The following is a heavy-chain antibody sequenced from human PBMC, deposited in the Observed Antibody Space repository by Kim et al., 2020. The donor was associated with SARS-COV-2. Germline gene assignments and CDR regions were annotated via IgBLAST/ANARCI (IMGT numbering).Heavy chain of an antibody. D-gene: IGHD6-6*01. CDR1: GGSISSSSYY. V-gene: IGHV4-39*01. CDR3: ARVGIAARPDDAFDI. Sequence: EKRDLTCTVSGGSISSSSYYWGWIRQPPGKGLEWIGSIYYSGSTYYNPSLKSRVTISVDTSKNQFSLKLSSVTAADTAVYYCARVGIAARPDDAFDIWG. J-gene: IGHJ3*02. CDR2: IYYSGST.